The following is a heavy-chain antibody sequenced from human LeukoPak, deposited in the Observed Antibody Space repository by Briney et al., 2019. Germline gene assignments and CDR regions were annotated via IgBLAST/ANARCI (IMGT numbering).Heavy chain of an antibody. CDR1: GDTFTSKG. V-gene: IGHV1-18*01. CDR3: ARDSSSSPDRTFDY. Sequence: ASVKVSCKASGDTFTSKGFTWVRQAPGQGLEWMGWIGAYSGNTNYAQKFQGRVTMTTDTSTTTVYIELRSLRSDDTAVYYCARDSSSSPDRTFDYWGQGTLVTVSS. CDR2: IGAYSGNT. J-gene: IGHJ4*02. D-gene: IGHD6-13*01.